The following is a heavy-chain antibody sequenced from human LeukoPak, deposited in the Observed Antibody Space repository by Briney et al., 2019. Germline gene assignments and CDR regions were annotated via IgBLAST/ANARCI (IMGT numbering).Heavy chain of an antibody. CDR3: TRDVSPTPGEAFDI. D-gene: IGHD5/OR15-5a*01. V-gene: IGHV6-1*01. CDR1: GDSVSNNGAA. J-gene: IGHJ3*02. CDR2: TYYRSKFYN. Sequence: SQTLSLTCAISGDSVSNNGAAWNWIRQSPSRDLEWLGRTYYRSKFYNDYAESVKSRISINPDTSKNQFSLQLKAVNPEDTAVYYCTRDVSPTPGEAFDIWGQGTMVTVSS.